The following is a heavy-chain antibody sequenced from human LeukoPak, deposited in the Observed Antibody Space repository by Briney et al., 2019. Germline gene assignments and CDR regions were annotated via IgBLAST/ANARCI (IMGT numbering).Heavy chain of an antibody. CDR1: GFTFSSYS. CDR3: AREVGRPYYFDY. CDR2: ISSSSSYI. J-gene: IGHJ4*02. Sequence: GGSLRLSCAASGFTFSSYSMNWVRQAPGKGLEWVSSISSSSSYIYYADSVKGRFTISRDNAKNSLYLQMNSLRAEDTAVYYCAREVGRPYYFDYWGQGTLVTVSS. D-gene: IGHD2-15*01. V-gene: IGHV3-21*01.